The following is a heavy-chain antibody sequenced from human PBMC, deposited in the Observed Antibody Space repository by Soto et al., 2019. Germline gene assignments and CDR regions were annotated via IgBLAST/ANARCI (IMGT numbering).Heavy chain of an antibody. CDR1: GYTFTSYG. CDR2: ISAYNGNT. V-gene: IGHV1-18*01. D-gene: IGHD6-19*01. Sequence: QVQLVQSGAEVKKPGASVKVSCKASGYTFTSYGISWVRQAPGQGLEWMGWISAYNGNTNYAQKLQGRVTMTTDTSTRTAYMALRSQRSDDTAVYYGARDQGDRRGWYWRWGGNWFDPWGQGTLVTVSA. CDR3: ARDQGDRRGWYWRWGGNWFDP. J-gene: IGHJ5*02.